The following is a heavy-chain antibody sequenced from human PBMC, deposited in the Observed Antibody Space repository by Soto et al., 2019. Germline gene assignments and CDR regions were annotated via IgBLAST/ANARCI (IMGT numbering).Heavy chain of an antibody. J-gene: IGHJ3*02. CDR1: GFTFSSYG. V-gene: IGHV3-33*01. CDR3: ARVVADDAFDI. Sequence: QVQLVESGGDVVQPGRSLRLSCAASGFTFSSYGMHWVRQAPGKGLEWVAVIWYDGSNKYYADSVKGRFTISRDNSKNTLYLQMNSLRAEDTAVYYCARVVADDAFDIWGQGTMVTVSS. CDR2: IWYDGSNK. D-gene: IGHD2-15*01.